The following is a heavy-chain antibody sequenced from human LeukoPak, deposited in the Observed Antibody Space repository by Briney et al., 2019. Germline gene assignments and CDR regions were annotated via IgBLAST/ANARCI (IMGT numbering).Heavy chain of an antibody. CDR2: ISHDGSNK. Sequence: PGGSLRLSCAASGFTFSSYAMHWVRQAPGKGLEWVALISHDGSNKYYADSVKGRFTISRDNSKNTLHLQMISLRAEDTAVYYCATGGWRQIGAGYFDYWGQGTLVTVSS. CDR3: ATGGWRQIGAGYFDY. J-gene: IGHJ4*02. CDR1: GFTFSSYA. D-gene: IGHD5-24*01. V-gene: IGHV3-30*04.